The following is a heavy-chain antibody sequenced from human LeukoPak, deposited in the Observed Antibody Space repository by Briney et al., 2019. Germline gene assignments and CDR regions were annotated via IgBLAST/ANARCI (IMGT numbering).Heavy chain of an antibody. J-gene: IGHJ3*02. CDR3: ARGRIAVAGPTDDPFDI. D-gene: IGHD6-19*01. Sequence: GRSLRLSCAASGFTFSHYWMHWVRQAPGKGLVWVSRTNSDGSITIYADSVKGRITISRDNAKNTLYLQLNSLRDGDTAVYYCARGRIAVAGPTDDPFDIWGQGTMVTVSS. V-gene: IGHV3-74*01. CDR1: GFTFSHYW. CDR2: TNSDGSIT.